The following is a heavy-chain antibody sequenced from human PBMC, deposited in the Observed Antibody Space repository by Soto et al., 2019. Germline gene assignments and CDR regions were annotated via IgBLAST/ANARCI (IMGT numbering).Heavy chain of an antibody. CDR3: ARDRWGFGVVQQYYYYYYGMDV. CDR2: ISAYNGNT. CDR1: GYTFTSYG. V-gene: IGHV1-18*01. D-gene: IGHD3-3*01. J-gene: IGHJ6*02. Sequence: XSVKVSCKASGYTFTSYGISWVRQAPGQGLGWMGWISAYNGNTNYAQKLQGRVTMTTDTSTSTAYMELRSLRSDDTAVYYCARDRWGFGVVQQYYYYYYGMDVWGQGTTVTVSS.